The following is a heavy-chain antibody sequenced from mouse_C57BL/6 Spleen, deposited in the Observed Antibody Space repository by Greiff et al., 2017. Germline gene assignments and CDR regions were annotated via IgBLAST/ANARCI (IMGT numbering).Heavy chain of an antibody. V-gene: IGHV1-69*01. J-gene: IGHJ4*01. D-gene: IGHD1-1*01. CDR3: ARSGDYYGAMDY. CDR2: IDPSDSYT. CDR1: GYTFTSYW. Sequence: VQLQQPGAELVMPGASVKLSCKASGYTFTSYWMHWVKQRPGQGLEWIGEIDPSDSYTNYNQKFKGKSTLTVDKSSSTAYMQLSSLTSEDSAVYYCARSGDYYGAMDYWGQGTSLTGAS.